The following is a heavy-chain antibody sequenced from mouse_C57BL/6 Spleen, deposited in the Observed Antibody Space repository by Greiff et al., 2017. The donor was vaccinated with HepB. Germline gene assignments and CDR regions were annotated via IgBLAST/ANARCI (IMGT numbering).Heavy chain of an antibody. CDR2: IDPETGGT. D-gene: IGHD4-1*01. V-gene: IGHV1-15*01. CDR3: TRKLGQGFAY. J-gene: IGHJ3*01. Sequence: VQLVESGAELVRPGASVTLSCKASGYTFTDYEMHWVKQTPVHGLEWIGAIDPETGGTAYNQKFKGKAILTADKSSSTAYMELRSLTSEDSAVYYCTRKLGQGFAYWGQGTLVTVSA. CDR1: GYTFTDYE.